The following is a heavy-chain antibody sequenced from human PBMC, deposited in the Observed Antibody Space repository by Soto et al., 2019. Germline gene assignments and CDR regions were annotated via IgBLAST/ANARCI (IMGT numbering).Heavy chain of an antibody. Sequence: QSQTLSLTCAISGDSVSSNSAAWNWIRQSPSRGLEWLGRTYYRSKWYNDYAVSVKSRITINPDTSKNQFSLQLNSVTPEDTAVYYCARETRVADRYYYYYMDVWGKGTTVTVSS. V-gene: IGHV6-1*01. CDR2: TYYRSKWYN. CDR1: GDSVSSNSAA. J-gene: IGHJ6*03. D-gene: IGHD1-1*01. CDR3: ARETRVADRYYYYYMDV.